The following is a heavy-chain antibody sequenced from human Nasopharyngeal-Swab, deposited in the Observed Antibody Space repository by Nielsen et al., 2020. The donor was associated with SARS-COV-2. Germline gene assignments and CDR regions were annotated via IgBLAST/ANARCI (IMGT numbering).Heavy chain of an antibody. Sequence: GESLKISCAASGFTFSSSEMTWVRQAPGKGLEWVSYISSSGNTMYYADSVKGRFPISRDNAKNSLYLQMNSLRAEDTAVYYCARGPGGSYFDSWGQGTLVTVSS. CDR3: ARGPGGSYFDS. CDR1: GFTFSSSE. V-gene: IGHV3-48*03. D-gene: IGHD1-26*01. J-gene: IGHJ4*02. CDR2: ISSSGNTM.